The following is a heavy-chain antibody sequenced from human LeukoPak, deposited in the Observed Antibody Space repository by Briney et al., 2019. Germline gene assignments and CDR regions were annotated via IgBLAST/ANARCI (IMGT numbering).Heavy chain of an antibody. CDR1: GFTFSSHW. D-gene: IGHD1-14*01. V-gene: IGHV3-7*02. CDR3: ASRTGVY. CDR2: IREDGSEK. Sequence: GGSLRLSCAASGFTFSSHWMTWVRQAPGKGLEWVANIREDGSEKYYVDSVKGRLTISRDNAMNTLYLQMNNLRAEDTAVYYCASRTGVYWGQGTLVSVSS. J-gene: IGHJ4*02.